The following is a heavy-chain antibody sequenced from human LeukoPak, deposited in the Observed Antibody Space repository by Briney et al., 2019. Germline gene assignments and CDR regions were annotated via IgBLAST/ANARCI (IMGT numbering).Heavy chain of an antibody. D-gene: IGHD2-2*01. Sequence: GRSLRLSCAASGFTSSSYAMHWVRQAPGKGLEWVAVISYDGSNKYYADSVKGRFTISRDNSKNTLYLQMNSLRGEDTAVYYCSRAMVVVVPPAMWGQGTLVTVSS. CDR3: SRAMVVVVPPAM. CDR1: GFTSSSYA. CDR2: ISYDGSNK. J-gene: IGHJ4*02. V-gene: IGHV3-30-3*01.